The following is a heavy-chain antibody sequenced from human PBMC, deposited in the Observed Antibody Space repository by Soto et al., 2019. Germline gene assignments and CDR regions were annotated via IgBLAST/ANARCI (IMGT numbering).Heavy chain of an antibody. CDR1: GYSFPSFD. Sequence: QVQLVQSGAEVRKPGASVKVSCKASGYSFPSFDISWVRQAPGQRLEWMGWISGYNGNINYAQKLHGTVTMTTGTSTSTAYMELRSLSSDDTAVYYCARGQRAVAGTIDYWGQGTLVTFSS. CDR3: ARGQRAVAGTIDY. J-gene: IGHJ4*02. D-gene: IGHD6-19*01. V-gene: IGHV1-18*01. CDR2: ISGYNGNI.